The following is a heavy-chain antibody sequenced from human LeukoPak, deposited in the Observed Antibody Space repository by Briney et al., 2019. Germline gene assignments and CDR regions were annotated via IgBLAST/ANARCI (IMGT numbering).Heavy chain of an antibody. D-gene: IGHD2-2*02. CDR2: IIPIFGTA. V-gene: IGHV1-69*05. CDR3: ARDHGCSSTSCYTGNYCYMDV. J-gene: IGHJ6*03. Sequence: ASVKVSCKASGGTFSSYAISWVRQAPGQGLEWMGGIIPIFGTANYAQKFQGRVTITTDESTSTAYMELSSLRSEDTAVYYCARDHGCSSTSCYTGNYCYMDVWGKGTTVTVSS. CDR1: GGTFSSYA.